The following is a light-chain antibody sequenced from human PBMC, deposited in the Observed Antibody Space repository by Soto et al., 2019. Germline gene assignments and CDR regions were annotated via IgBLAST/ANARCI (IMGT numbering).Light chain of an antibody. Sequence: QSALTQPPSASGSPGQSVTISCTGTSSDVGGYNYVSWYQQHPGKAPKLMIYEVSKRPSGVPDRFSGSKSGNTASLTVSGLQAEDEADYYCSSYAGSTSYVFATGTKLTVL. CDR3: SSYAGSTSYV. J-gene: IGLJ1*01. V-gene: IGLV2-8*01. CDR1: SSDVGGYNY. CDR2: EVS.